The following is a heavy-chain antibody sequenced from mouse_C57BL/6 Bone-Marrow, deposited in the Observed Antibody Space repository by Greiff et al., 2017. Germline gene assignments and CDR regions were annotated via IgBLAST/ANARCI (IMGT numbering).Heavy chain of an antibody. CDR2: IDPENGDT. D-gene: IGHD1-1*02. CDR1: GFNIKDDY. J-gene: IGHJ4*01. V-gene: IGHV14-4*01. CDR3: TTVSWSIYYYAIDY. Sequence: VQLKESGAELVRPGASVKLSCTASGFNIKDDYMHWVKQRPEQGLEWIGWIDPENGDTEYASKFQGKATITADTSSNTAYLQLSSLTSEDTAVYYCTTVSWSIYYYAIDYWGQGTSVTVSS.